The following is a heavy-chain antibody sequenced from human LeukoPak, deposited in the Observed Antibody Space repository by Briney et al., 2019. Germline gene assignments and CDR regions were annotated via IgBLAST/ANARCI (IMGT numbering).Heavy chain of an antibody. Sequence: GGSLRLSCAASGFTFSSYGMHWVRQAPGKGLEWVAFIRYDGSNKYYADSVKGRFTISRDNSKNTLYLQMNSLRAEDTAVYYCAKDESVVVPAAKGDFDYWGQGTLVTVSS. CDR1: GFTFSSYG. D-gene: IGHD2-2*01. V-gene: IGHV3-30*02. CDR2: IRYDGSNK. CDR3: AKDESVVVPAAKGDFDY. J-gene: IGHJ4*02.